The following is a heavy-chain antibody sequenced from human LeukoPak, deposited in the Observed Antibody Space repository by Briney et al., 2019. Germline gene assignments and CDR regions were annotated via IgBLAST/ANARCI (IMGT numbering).Heavy chain of an antibody. CDR2: ISGSSSTI. Sequence: GGSLRLSCTASGCTFGDYAMSWFRQAPGKGLEWVSYISGSSSTIYYADSVKGRFTITRDSAKSSVLLQMNSLRAEDTALYYCARALTSRSNSFDYWGQGALVTVSS. CDR3: ARALTSRSNSFDY. D-gene: IGHD4/OR15-4a*01. CDR1: GCTFGDYA. V-gene: IGHV3-48*01. J-gene: IGHJ4*02.